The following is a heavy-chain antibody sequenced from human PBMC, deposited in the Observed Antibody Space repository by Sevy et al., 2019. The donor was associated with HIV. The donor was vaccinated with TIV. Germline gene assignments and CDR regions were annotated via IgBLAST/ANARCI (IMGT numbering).Heavy chain of an antibody. CDR3: ARDHGGDYSNYRYYYYGMDV. CDR1: GFTFSSYS. J-gene: IGHJ6*02. D-gene: IGHD4-4*01. Sequence: GGSLRLSCAASGFTFSSYSMNWVRQAPGKGLEWVSYISSSSSTIYYADSVKGRFTISRDNAKNSLYLQMNSLRDEDTAVYYCARDHGGDYSNYRYYYYGMDVWGQGTTVTVSS. CDR2: ISSSSSTI. V-gene: IGHV3-48*02.